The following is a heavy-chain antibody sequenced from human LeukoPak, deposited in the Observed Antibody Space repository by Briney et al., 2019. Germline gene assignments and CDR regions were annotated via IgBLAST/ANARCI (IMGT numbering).Heavy chain of an antibody. D-gene: IGHD3-22*01. V-gene: IGHV4-4*07. Sequence: SETLSLTCTVSGGSISGYYWSWVRQPAGKGLEWIGRIYTTGYSNYNPSLQSRVTMSVDTSKNQFSLRLTSVTAADTAVYYCARDRHYFDSSGFYSWFDPWGQGTLVTVSS. J-gene: IGHJ5*02. CDR1: GGSISGYY. CDR3: ARDRHYFDSSGFYSWFDP. CDR2: IYTTGYS.